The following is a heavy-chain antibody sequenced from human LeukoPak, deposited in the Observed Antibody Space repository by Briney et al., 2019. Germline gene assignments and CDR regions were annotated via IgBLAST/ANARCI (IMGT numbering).Heavy chain of an antibody. CDR1: GFTFSSYA. V-gene: IGHV3-7*04. CDR3: AREGYFVN. Sequence: GGSLRLSCAASGFTFSSYAMSWVRQAPGKGLEWVANIKQDGSEKYYVDSVKGRFTISRDNAKNSLYLQMNSLRAEDTAVYYCAREGYFVNWGQGTLVTVSS. D-gene: IGHD3-9*01. CDR2: IKQDGSEK. J-gene: IGHJ1*01.